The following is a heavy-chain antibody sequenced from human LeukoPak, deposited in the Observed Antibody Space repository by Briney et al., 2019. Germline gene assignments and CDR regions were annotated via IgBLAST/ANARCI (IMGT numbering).Heavy chain of an antibody. V-gene: IGHV1-46*01. D-gene: IGHD3-10*01. CDR1: GYTFSNNC. CDR3: ARDPNYGYFDY. CDR2: INPSGGSS. Sequence: ASVKVSCKASGYTFSNNCMHWVRQAPGQGLEWMGIINPSGGSSSYAQKFQGRVTMTRDTSTSTVYMELSSLRSEDTAVYYCARDPNYGYFDYWGQGTLVTVSS. J-gene: IGHJ4*02.